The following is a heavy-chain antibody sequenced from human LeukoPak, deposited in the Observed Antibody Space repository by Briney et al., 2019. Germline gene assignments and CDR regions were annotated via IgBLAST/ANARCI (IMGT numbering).Heavy chain of an antibody. CDR2: ISGSGGST. D-gene: IGHD1-26*01. CDR1: GFTFSSYG. J-gene: IGHJ6*03. V-gene: IGHV3-23*01. Sequence: GGSLRLSCAASGFTFSSYGMRWVRQAPGKGLEWVSTISGSGGSTYYADSVKGRFTISRDNSKNTLYLQMNSLRAEDTAVYYCAKCIGRSYYYYYYMDVWGKGTTVTVSS. CDR3: AKCIGRSYYYYYYMDV.